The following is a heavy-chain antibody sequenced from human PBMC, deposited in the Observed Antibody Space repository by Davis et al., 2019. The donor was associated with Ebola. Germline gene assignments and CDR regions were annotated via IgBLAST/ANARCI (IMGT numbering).Heavy chain of an antibody. CDR2: VSGSGGTT. CDR1: GFTFSSYA. Sequence: GESLKISCAASGFTFSSYAMSWVRQAPGKGLEWVSAVSGSGGTTNYADSVKGRFTISRDNSKDTLFLQMNSLRPDDTAVYYGAKAGQIPVAGTACFDSWGKGTLVTVSS. D-gene: IGHD6-19*01. CDR3: AKAGQIPVAGTACFDS. V-gene: IGHV3-23*01. J-gene: IGHJ4*02.